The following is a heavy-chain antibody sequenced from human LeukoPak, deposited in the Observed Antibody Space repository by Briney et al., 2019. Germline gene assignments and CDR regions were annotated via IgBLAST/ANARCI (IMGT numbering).Heavy chain of an antibody. V-gene: IGHV3-7*03. J-gene: IGHJ4*02. Sequence: GGSLRLSCAASGFNFNTYWMGWMRQAPGKGLEWVANIKYEGSEKYYVDSAKGRFTISRDNAKSSLYLQMNSLRAEDTAVYYCARYIRIGGYYFDYWGQGTLVTVSS. D-gene: IGHD3-22*01. CDR3: ARYIRIGGYYFDY. CDR2: IKYEGSEK. CDR1: GFNFNTYW.